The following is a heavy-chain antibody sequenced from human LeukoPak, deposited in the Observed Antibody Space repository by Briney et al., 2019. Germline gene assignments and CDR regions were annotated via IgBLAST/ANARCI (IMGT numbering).Heavy chain of an antibody. CDR3: ARETFGGVTSGDY. D-gene: IGHD3-16*01. CDR2: IYSGGST. Sequence: GGSLRLSCVASGFTVSSNYMSWVRQAPGKGLEWVSVIYSGGSTYYADSVNGRFTISRDNSKNTLYLQMNSLRAEDTAVYYCARETFGGVTSGDYWGQGTLVTVSS. V-gene: IGHV3-53*01. CDR1: GFTVSSNY. J-gene: IGHJ4*02.